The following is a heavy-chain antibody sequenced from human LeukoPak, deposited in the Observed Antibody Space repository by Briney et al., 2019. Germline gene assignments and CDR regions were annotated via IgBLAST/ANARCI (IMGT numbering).Heavy chain of an antibody. CDR3: AREGSRSSFYFDY. Sequence: GGSLRLSCAASEFTFSDFHMNWIREAPGKGLEWSSHISNTGSTIYYAESLKGRFTISRDNAKNSLYLQVKSLRVEDTGVYYCAREGSRSSFYFDYWGQGTLVTVSS. CDR2: ISNTGSTI. D-gene: IGHD6-6*01. J-gene: IGHJ4*02. V-gene: IGHV3-11*04. CDR1: EFTFSDFH.